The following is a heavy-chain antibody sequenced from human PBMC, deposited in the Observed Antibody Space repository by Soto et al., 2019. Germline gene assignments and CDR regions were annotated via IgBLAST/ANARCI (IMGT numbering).Heavy chain of an antibody. CDR2: ISYDGSNK. Sequence: QVQLVESGGGVVQPGRSLRLSCAASGFTFSSYAMHWVRQAPGKGLEWVAVISYDGSNKYYADSVKGRFTISRDNSKNTLYLQMNSLRVEDTAVYYCARGDPYCRGGSCYTGDAFDIWGQGTMVTVSS. CDR1: GFTFSSYA. CDR3: ARGDPYCRGGSCYTGDAFDI. J-gene: IGHJ3*02. V-gene: IGHV3-30-3*01. D-gene: IGHD2-15*01.